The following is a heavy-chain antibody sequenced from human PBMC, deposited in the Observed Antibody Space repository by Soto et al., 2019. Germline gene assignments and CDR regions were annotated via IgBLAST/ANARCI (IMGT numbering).Heavy chain of an antibody. CDR3: ARYNAASGTYYFDY. V-gene: IGHV4-4*02. J-gene: IGHJ4*02. Sequence: QVELQESGPGLVKPSGTLSLTCAVSGASVSSTYWWSWVRQPPGKGPEWIGEINHRGSANYNPSLKRRGTMSLDISKSQCSLRLTSVTAADTAVYFCARYNAASGTYYFDYWGRGALVTVSS. D-gene: IGHD6-13*01. CDR1: GASVSSTYW. CDR2: INHRGSA.